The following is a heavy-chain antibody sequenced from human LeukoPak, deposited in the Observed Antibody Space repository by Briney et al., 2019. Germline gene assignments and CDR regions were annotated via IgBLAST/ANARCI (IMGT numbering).Heavy chain of an antibody. J-gene: IGHJ4*02. D-gene: IGHD6-19*01. CDR1: AFSLNAYN. CDR3: AREVAGQVSPPLYYFDY. V-gene: IGHV3-21*01. CDR2: ISSSSTYI. Sequence: PGGSLRLSCAASAFSLNAYNMNWVRQAPGKGLEWVSSISSSSTYIYYADSVKGRFTISRDNAKNSLYLQMNSLRAEDTAVYYCAREVAGQVSPPLYYFDYWGQGTLVTVSS.